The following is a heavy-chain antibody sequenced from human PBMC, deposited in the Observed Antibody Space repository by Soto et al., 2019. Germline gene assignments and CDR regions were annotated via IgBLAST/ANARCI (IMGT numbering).Heavy chain of an antibody. CDR2: IYPGGYT. CDR1: GGSISSGGYS. D-gene: IGHD3-10*01. Sequence: QLQLQEYDSGLVKPSQTLSLTCAVSGGSISSGGYSWNWIRQPPGKGLEWIGYIYPGGYTYYNPSLKSRVTLSIDKSKTQFSLHLNSVTTALTAVYYCDGEFDVAFHIWGRGTLVTVA. V-gene: IGHV4-30-2*01. CDR3: DGEFDVAFHI. J-gene: IGHJ3*02.